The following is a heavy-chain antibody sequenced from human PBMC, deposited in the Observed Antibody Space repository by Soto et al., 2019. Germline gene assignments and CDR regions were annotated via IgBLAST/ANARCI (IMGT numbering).Heavy chain of an antibody. D-gene: IGHD1-26*01. CDR2: ISSSSSYI. V-gene: IGHV3-21*01. CDR3: ARSKSGSYPNYYYYYGMDV. CDR1: GFTFSSYS. J-gene: IGHJ6*02. Sequence: GSLRLSCAASGFTFSSYSMNWVRQAPGKGLEWVSSISSSSSYIYYADSVKGRFTISRDNAKNSLYLQMNSLRAEDTAVYYCARSKSGSYPNYYYYYGMDVWGQGTTVTVSS.